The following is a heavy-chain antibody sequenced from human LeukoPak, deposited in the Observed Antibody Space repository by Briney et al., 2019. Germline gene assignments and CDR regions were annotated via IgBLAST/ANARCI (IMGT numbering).Heavy chain of an antibody. CDR3: ARGSIGAPHHFDY. CDR1: GYTFNTYG. J-gene: IGHJ4*02. CDR2: INTNTGNP. D-gene: IGHD3-10*01. Sequence: ASVTVSCKASGYTFNTYGMNWVRQAPGQGLEWMGWINTNTGNPTYAQGFTGRFVFSLDTSVSTAYLQISSLKAEDIAVYYCARGSIGAPHHFDYWGQGTLVTVSS. V-gene: IGHV7-4-1*02.